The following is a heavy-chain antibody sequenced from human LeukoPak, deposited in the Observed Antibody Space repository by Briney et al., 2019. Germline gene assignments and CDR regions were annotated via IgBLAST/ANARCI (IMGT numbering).Heavy chain of an antibody. J-gene: IGHJ4*02. CDR1: GFTVSNKY. CDR3: ARKMATNLPFDY. D-gene: IGHD5-24*01. CDR2: IKQNGFEK. V-gene: IGHV3-7*04. Sequence: GGSLRLSCAASGFTVSNKYMSWVRQAPGKGLEWVANIKQNGFEKYYVDSVKGRFTISRDNAKNSLYLQMNSLRAEDTAVYYCARKMATNLPFDYWGQGTLVTVSS.